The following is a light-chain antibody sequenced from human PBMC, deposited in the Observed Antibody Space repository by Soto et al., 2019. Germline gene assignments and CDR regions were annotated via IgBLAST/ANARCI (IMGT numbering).Light chain of an antibody. CDR1: QSIRRW. Sequence: TQSPSVGDRVTITCRASQSIRRWLAWYQQKPGKAPNLLIYEASNLESGVPSRFSGSGSGTEFILTISSLQPDDFATYYCQHYNSYSEAFGQGTKVDIK. CDR2: EAS. J-gene: IGKJ1*01. V-gene: IGKV1-5*03. CDR3: QHYNSYSEA.